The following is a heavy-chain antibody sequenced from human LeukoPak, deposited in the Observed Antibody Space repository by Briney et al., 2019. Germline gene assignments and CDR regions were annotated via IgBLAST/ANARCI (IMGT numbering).Heavy chain of an antibody. J-gene: IGHJ3*02. CDR2: IYPGDSDP. V-gene: IGHV5-51*01. Sequence: GESLKISCKASGYIFTNYWIAWVRQMPGKGLEWMGIIYPGDSDPRYSPSFQGQVTISADKSISTAFLQWSSLKASDTAMYYCARQDNDAVGIWGQGTMVTVSS. CDR3: ARQDNDAVGI. CDR1: GYIFTNYW.